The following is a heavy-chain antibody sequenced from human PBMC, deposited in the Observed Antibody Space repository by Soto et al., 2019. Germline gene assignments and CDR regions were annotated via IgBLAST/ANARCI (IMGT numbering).Heavy chain of an antibody. Sequence: GESLKISCKGSGYSFTSYWIGWVRQMPGKGLEWMGIIYPGDSDTRYSPSFQGQVTISADKSISTAYLQWSCLKASDTAMYYCARPYYYDSSGPSYGIDVWGQGTTVTVSS. D-gene: IGHD3-22*01. V-gene: IGHV5-51*01. CDR1: GYSFTSYW. CDR2: IYPGDSDT. J-gene: IGHJ6*02. CDR3: ARPYYYDSSGPSYGIDV.